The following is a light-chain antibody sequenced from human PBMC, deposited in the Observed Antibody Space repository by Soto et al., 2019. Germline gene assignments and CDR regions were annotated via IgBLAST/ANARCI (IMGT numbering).Light chain of an antibody. J-gene: IGKJ4*01. Sequence: DIVMTQSPDSLTVSLGERATINCKSSQSVFYSSNNKNSLAWYQQKPGQPPKLLIYWASTRESGVPDRFSGSGSGTDFTLTISSLQAEDVAVYYCQQSYSTPLTFGGGTKVDIK. CDR3: QQSYSTPLT. CDR2: WAS. V-gene: IGKV4-1*01. CDR1: QSVFYSSNNKNS.